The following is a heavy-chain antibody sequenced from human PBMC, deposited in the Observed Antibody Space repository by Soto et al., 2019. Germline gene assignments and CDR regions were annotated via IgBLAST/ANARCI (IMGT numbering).Heavy chain of an antibody. Sequence: QVQLVQSGAEVKKPGATVKVSCKASGYIVTSFGINWVRQAPGQGLEWMGCISEYGDSNYSEKLQDRVSLTTDTYTKKAYMELRSLGSDDTGVYYCARGGGAYDVWGQGTKITVSS. V-gene: IGHV1-18*01. CDR3: ARGGGAYDV. J-gene: IGHJ3*01. CDR2: ISEYGDS. CDR1: GYIVTSFG.